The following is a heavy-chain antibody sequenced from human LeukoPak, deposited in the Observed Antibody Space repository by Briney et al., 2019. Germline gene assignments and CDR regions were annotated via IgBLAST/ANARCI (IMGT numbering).Heavy chain of an antibody. D-gene: IGHD2-2*02. CDR2: INPNSGGT. J-gene: IGHJ6*03. CDR1: GYTFTGYY. CDR3: ARKGYCSSTSCYKGSNYYYMDV. V-gene: IGHV1-2*02. Sequence: ASVKVSCKASGYTFTGYYMHWVRQAPGQGLEWMGWINPNSGGTNYAQKFQGRVTMTRDTSISTAYMELSRLRSDDTAVYYCARKGYCSSTSCYKGSNYYYMDVWGKGTTVTVSS.